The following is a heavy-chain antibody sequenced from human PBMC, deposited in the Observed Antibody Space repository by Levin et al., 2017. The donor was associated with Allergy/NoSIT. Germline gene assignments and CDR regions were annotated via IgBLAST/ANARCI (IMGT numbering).Heavy chain of an antibody. CDR2: FNNDGGA. CDR1: GFAVSNNY. D-gene: IGHD2-15*01. J-gene: IGHJ5*02. CDR3: AGGGGFLIDL. V-gene: IGHV3-66*01. Sequence: PGGSLRLSCAASGFAVSNNYMHWVRQAPGKGLEWVSVFNNDGGAYYADPVKGRFTMSKDNSKNTADLQMNSLRADDTAVYYGAGGGGFLIDLWGQGTLVTVSS.